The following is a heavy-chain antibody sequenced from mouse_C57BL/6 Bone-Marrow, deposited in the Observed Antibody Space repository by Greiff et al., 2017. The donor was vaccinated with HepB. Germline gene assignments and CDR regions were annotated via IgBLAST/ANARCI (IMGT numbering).Heavy chain of an antibody. V-gene: IGHV7-1*01. D-gene: IGHD4-1*01. J-gene: IGHJ4*01. CDR3: ARRMGRYYAMDY. CDR1: GFTFSDFY. Sequence: EVMLVESGGGLVQSGRSLRLSCATSGFTFSDFYMEWVRQAPGKGLEWIAASRNKANDYTTEYSASVKGRFIVSRDTSQSILYLQMNALRAEDTAIYYCARRMGRYYAMDYWGQGTSVTVSS. CDR2: SRNKANDYTT.